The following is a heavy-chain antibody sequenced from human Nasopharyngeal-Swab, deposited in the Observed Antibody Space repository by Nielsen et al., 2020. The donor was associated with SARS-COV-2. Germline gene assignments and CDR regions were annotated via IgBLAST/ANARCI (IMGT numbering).Heavy chain of an antibody. J-gene: IGHJ4*02. D-gene: IGHD5-12*01. CDR2: IFPDLCLP. CDR3: AREGEYGAYDAPDY. Sequence: SVNVSFKTSVYTFTNSAISWLRQAPGQGLEWMGVIFPDLCLPNYAQKFRGRVTISADRSTTTSYLELSSLRSEDTAIYYCAREGEYGAYDAPDYWGQGTLVTVSS. V-gene: IGHV1-69*10. CDR1: VYTFTNSA.